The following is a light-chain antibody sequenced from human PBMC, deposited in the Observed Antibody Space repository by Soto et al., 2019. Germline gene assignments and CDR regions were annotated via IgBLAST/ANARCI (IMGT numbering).Light chain of an antibody. J-gene: IGLJ1*01. CDR3: QVWDVSTVHYV. V-gene: IGLV3-21*02. CDR1: YIGSKT. Sequence: SYELAQPPSMSVAPGQTDRINSGGNYIGSKTVHWYQQKAGQAPVLVGYDDSDRPSGIPERFSGSNSANTATLTISRVEAGDEADYYCQVWDVSTVHYVFGTGTKVTVL. CDR2: DDS.